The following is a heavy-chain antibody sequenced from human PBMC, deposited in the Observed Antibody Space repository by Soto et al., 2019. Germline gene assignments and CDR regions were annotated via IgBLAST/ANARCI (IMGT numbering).Heavy chain of an antibody. CDR3: ARDSHYYDSSGYYHFDY. CDR1: GYTFTSYG. Sequence: GPSVKVSCKASGYTFTSYGISWVRQAPGQGLEWMGWISAYNGNTNYAQKLQGRVTMTTDTSTSTAYMELRSLRSDDTAVYYCARDSHYYDSSGYYHFDYWGQGTLVTVSS. CDR2: ISAYNGNT. D-gene: IGHD3-22*01. J-gene: IGHJ4*02. V-gene: IGHV1-18*01.